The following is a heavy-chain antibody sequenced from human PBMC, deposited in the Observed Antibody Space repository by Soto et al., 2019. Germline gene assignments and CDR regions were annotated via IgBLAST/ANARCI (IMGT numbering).Heavy chain of an antibody. V-gene: IGHV3-30*18. J-gene: IGHJ6*02. CDR3: AKWGEVSHNQGGNYYYGMDV. Sequence: QVQLVESGGGVVQPGTSLRLSCAASGFTFGNYGMHWVRQPPGKGMEWISSILYDGSDKYYADSVKGRFTISSDGSKNTLYLQMDSVRPEDTAVYYCAKWGEVSHNQGGNYYYGMDVWGQGSTVTVSS. CDR1: GFTFGNYG. D-gene: IGHD3-16*01. CDR2: ILYDGSDK.